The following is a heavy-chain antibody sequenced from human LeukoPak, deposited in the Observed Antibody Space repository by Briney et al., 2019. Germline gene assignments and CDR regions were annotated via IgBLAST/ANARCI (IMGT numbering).Heavy chain of an antibody. D-gene: IGHD1-26*01. J-gene: IGHJ6*02. V-gene: IGHV3-23*01. Sequence: PGGSLRLSCAASGFTFSSYAMSWVRQAPGKGLEWVSAISGSGGSTYYADSVKGRFTISRDNSKNTLYLQMNSLRAEDTAVYYCAKAPEGGSAPEYYYGMDVWGQGTTVTVSS. CDR2: ISGSGGST. CDR1: GFTFSSYA. CDR3: AKAPEGGSAPEYYYGMDV.